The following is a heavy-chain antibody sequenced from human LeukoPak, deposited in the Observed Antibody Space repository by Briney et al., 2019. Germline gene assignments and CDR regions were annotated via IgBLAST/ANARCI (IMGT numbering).Heavy chain of an antibody. CDR2: IIPIFGTA. Sequence: GASVKVSCKASGGTFSSYAISWVRQAPGQGLEWMGGIIPIFGTANYAQKFQGRVTITADESTSTAYMELSSLRSEDTAVYYCARAEDDILTGYAFDIWGQGIMVTVSS. D-gene: IGHD3-9*01. CDR3: ARAEDDILTGYAFDI. V-gene: IGHV1-69*13. CDR1: GGTFSSYA. J-gene: IGHJ3*02.